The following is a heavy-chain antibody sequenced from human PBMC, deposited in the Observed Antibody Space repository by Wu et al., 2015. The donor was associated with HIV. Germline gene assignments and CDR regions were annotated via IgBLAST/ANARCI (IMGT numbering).Heavy chain of an antibody. V-gene: IGHV1-2*02. J-gene: IGHJ4*02. CDR3: ASYGPGYNWMYS. CDR1: GGTFSNFG. D-gene: IGHD1-20*01. CDR2: ILPNTDAT. Sequence: QVQLVQSGAEVRKPGSSVKVSCTASGGTFSNFGISWVRQAPGQGLEWMGWILPNTDATKYAPRFQGRVTMTRDTSISTIYMELRGLRSDDTALYFCASYGPGYNWMYSWGQGTLVTVSS.